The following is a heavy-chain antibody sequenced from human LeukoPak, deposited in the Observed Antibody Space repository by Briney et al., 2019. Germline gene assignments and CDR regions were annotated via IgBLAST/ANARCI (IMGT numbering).Heavy chain of an antibody. J-gene: IGHJ4*02. CDR2: IYYSGST. CDR3: ARLLRAGQFDY. D-gene: IGHD6-13*01. V-gene: IGHV4-39*01. CDR1: GGSISSSSYY. Sequence: SETLSLTCTVSGGSISSSSYYWGWIRQPPGKGLEWIGSIYYSGSTYYNPSLKSRVTISVDTSKNQFSLKLSSVTAADTAVYYYARLLRAGQFDYWGQGTLVTVSS.